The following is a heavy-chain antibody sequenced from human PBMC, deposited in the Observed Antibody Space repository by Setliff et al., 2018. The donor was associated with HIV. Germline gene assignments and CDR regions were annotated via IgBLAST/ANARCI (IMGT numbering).Heavy chain of an antibody. CDR3: ARHPYVKDAFDI. CDR2: IYYSGST. Sequence: SETLSLTCTVSGGSISSYYWSWIRQPPGKGLEWIGYIYYSGSTNYNPSLKSRVTISVDTSKKQFSLKLISVTDADTAIYYCARHPYVKDAFDIWGQGTMVTVSS. CDR1: GGSISSYY. V-gene: IGHV4-59*08. J-gene: IGHJ3*02. D-gene: IGHD2-21*01.